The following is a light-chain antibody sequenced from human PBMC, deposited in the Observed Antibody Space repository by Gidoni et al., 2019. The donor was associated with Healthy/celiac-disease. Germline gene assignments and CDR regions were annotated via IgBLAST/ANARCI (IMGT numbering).Light chain of an antibody. CDR1: QSVLYTSNNNSY. Sequence: DIVMTQSPDSLAVSLGERATLNCKSSQSVLYTSNNNSYLAWYQQKPGQPPKLLIYWASTRESGVPDRFSGSGSGTDFTLTISSLQAEDVAVYFCQQYYSTPLTFGGGTKVGIK. V-gene: IGKV4-1*01. J-gene: IGKJ4*01. CDR2: WAS. CDR3: QQYYSTPLT.